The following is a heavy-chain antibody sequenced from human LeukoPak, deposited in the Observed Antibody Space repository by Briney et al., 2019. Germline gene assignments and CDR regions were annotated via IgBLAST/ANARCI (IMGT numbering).Heavy chain of an antibody. V-gene: IGHV3-9*01. Sequence: GRSLRLSCAASGFTFDAYAMHWVRQAPGKGLEWVSGISWNSGSIGYADSVKGRFTISRDNAKNSLYLQMNSLRAEDTALYYCAKDNLPEMAYPDYWGQGTLVTVSS. CDR3: AKDNLPEMAYPDY. CDR2: ISWNSGSI. J-gene: IGHJ4*02. CDR1: GFTFDAYA. D-gene: IGHD5-24*01.